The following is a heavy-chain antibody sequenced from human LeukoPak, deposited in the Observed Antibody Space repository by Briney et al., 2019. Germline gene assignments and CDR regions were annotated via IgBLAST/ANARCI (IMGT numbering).Heavy chain of an antibody. Sequence: SQTLSLTCTVSGGSVSSDNSYWNWIRQPAGKGPEWIGRIYADEDSTYNPSLKSRVTISVDTSKNQLSLRLTSMTAADTAVYYCARGYYYRTWGQGTLVTVSS. CDR2: IYADEDS. D-gene: IGHD3-10*01. CDR3: ARGYYYRT. V-gene: IGHV4-61*02. J-gene: IGHJ4*02. CDR1: GGSVSSDNSY.